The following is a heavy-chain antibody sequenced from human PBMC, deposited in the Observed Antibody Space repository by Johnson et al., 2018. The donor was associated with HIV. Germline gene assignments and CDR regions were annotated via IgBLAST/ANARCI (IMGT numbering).Heavy chain of an antibody. CDR1: GFTFSSYW. CDR3: ARDVMEDFWSGSFDAFDI. V-gene: IGHV3-7*05. Sequence: VQLVESGGALVQPGGSLRLSCAASGFTFSSYWMNWVRQAPGKGLQWVANIKQDGSEKYYVDSVKGRFTISRDNAKNSLYLQMNSLRAEDTAVYYCARDVMEDFWSGSFDAFDIWRQGTMVTVSS. J-gene: IGHJ3*02. CDR2: IKQDGSEK. D-gene: IGHD3-3*01.